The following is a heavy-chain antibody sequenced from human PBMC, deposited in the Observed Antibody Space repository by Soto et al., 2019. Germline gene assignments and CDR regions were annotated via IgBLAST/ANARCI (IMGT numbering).Heavy chain of an antibody. Sequence: EVQLVESGGGWVQPGGSLRLSWAASGFTFSSYSMNWVRQAPGKGLERDSYISSSSSTIYYADSVKGRFTISRDNAKNSLYLQMNSLRDEDTAVYYCARERDIVVVPAATQDYWGQGTLVTVSS. J-gene: IGHJ4*02. CDR2: ISSSSSTI. D-gene: IGHD2-2*01. CDR3: ARERDIVVVPAATQDY. V-gene: IGHV3-48*02. CDR1: GFTFSSYS.